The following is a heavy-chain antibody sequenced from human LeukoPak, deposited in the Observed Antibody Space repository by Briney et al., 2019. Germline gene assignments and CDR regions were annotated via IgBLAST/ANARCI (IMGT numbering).Heavy chain of an antibody. D-gene: IGHD6-6*01. CDR1: GGSFSGYY. V-gene: IGHV4-34*01. CDR3: ASTTLGIYSSSSANWFDP. Sequence: SETLSLTCAVYGGSFSGYYWSWIRQPPGKGLEWIGEINHSGSTNYNPSLKSRVTISVDTSKNQFSLKLSSVTAADTAVYYCASTTLGIYSSSSANWFDPWGQGTLVTVSS. CDR2: INHSGST. J-gene: IGHJ5*02.